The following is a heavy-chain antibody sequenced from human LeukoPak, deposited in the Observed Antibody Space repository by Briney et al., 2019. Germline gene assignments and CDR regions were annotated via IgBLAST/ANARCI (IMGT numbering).Heavy chain of an antibody. J-gene: IGHJ4*02. CDR2: FSAYKGNT. V-gene: IGHV1-18*01. Sequence: ASVKVSYKASGYTFTSYGISWLRQAPGQGLEWMGLFSAYKGNTNYAQKLQGRVTMTTDTSTSTAYMELRSLRSDDTAVYYCARVPYSSGWCPDHPFDHWGQGTLVTVAS. D-gene: IGHD6-19*01. CDR3: ARVPYSSGWCPDHPFDH. CDR1: GYTFTSYG.